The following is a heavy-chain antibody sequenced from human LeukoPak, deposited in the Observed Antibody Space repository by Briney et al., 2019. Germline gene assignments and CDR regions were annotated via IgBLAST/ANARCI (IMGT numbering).Heavy chain of an antibody. D-gene: IGHD6-13*01. CDR1: GVSISSYY. CDR3: ASGAAAGTVFDY. J-gene: IGHJ4*02. CDR2: IYYSGST. V-gene: IGHV4-59*01. Sequence: SETLSLTCTVSGVSISSYYWSWIRQPPGKGLEWIGYIYYSGSTNYNPSLKSRVTISVDTSKNQFSLKLSSVTAADTAVYYCASGAAAGTVFDYWGQGTPVTVSS.